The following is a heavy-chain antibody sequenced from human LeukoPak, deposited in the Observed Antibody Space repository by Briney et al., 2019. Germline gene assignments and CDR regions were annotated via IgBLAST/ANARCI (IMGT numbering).Heavy chain of an antibody. J-gene: IGHJ4*02. CDR1: GGAFSSYA. CDR2: IIPIFGTA. V-gene: IGHV1-69*05. D-gene: IGHD2-2*01. CDR3: ARGGYCSSTSCYPFDC. Sequence: SVKVSCKASGGAFSSYAISWVRQAPGQGLEWMGGIIPIFGTANYAQKFQGRVTITTDESTSTAYMELSSLRSEDTAVYYCARGGYCSSTSCYPFDCWGQGTLVTVSS.